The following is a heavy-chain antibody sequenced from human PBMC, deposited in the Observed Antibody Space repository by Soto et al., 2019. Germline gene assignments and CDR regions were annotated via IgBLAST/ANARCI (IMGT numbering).Heavy chain of an antibody. J-gene: IGHJ4*02. CDR2: IWCGGSNK. V-gene: IGHV3-33*08. CDR1: GFTFSSYA. Sequence: PGGSLRLSCAASGFTFSSYAMSWVRQAPGKGLEWVAVIWCGGSNKYYADSVKGRFTISRDNAKNSLYLQMNSLRAEDTAVYYCARDQDGTFDYWGQGTLVPVSP. CDR3: ARDQDGTFDY.